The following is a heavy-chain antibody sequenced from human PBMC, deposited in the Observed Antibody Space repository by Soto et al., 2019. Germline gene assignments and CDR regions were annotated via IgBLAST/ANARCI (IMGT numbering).Heavy chain of an antibody. CDR1: GGSFSGYY. Sequence: SETLSLTCGVYGGSFSGYYWTWIRQPPGKGLEWIGEINHSGNTNFNPSLKSRVTISVDTSKNQFSLRLSSVTAADTAVYYCARGLLGGAAIWGQGTLVTVSS. D-gene: IGHD2-2*01. J-gene: IGHJ4*02. CDR2: INHSGNT. CDR3: ARGLLGGAAI. V-gene: IGHV4-34*01.